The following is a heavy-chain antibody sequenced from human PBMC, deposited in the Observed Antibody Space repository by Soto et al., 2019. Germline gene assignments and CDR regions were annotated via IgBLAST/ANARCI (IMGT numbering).Heavy chain of an antibody. CDR3: ARAYSSGWYDENGYNWFDP. CDR1: GGSMRSYS. D-gene: IGHD6-19*01. J-gene: IGHJ5*02. CDR2: ISYTGSA. V-gene: IGHV4-59*01. Sequence: PSETLSLTCTVSGGSMRSYSWSWFRRPPGGRLELIGCISYTGSADCSPSLKSRISMSVDTSKNQFSLKLNSVTAADTAVYYCARAYSSGWYDENGYNWFDPWGQGTLVTVSS.